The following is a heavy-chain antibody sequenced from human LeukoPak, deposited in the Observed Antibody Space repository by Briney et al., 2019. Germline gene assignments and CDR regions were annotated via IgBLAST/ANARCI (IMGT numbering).Heavy chain of an antibody. D-gene: IGHD2-21*02. V-gene: IGHV3-23*01. Sequence: PGGSLRLSCAASGFTFSSYAMSWVRQAPGKGLEWVSAISGSGGSTYYADSVKGRFTISRDNSKNTLYLQMNSLRAEDTVVYYCAKALHIVVVTAMSDYWGQGTLVTVSS. CDR3: AKALHIVVVTAMSDY. CDR1: GFTFSSYA. CDR2: ISGSGGST. J-gene: IGHJ4*02.